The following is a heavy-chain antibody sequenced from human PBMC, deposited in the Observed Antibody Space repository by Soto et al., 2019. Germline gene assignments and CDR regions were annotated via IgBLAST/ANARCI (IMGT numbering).Heavy chain of an antibody. CDR3: AKLGMAPDTVTGYYRHYYGLDV. Sequence: GGSLRLSCAASGFTFSTYAMTWVRQAPGMGLERVSAISASGGATYYADSVKGRFTISRDNSNNTLYLQMNSLRAEDTAVYYCAKLGMAPDTVTGYYRHYYGLDVWGQGTTVTVSS. D-gene: IGHD3-9*01. V-gene: IGHV3-23*01. CDR1: GFTFSTYA. J-gene: IGHJ6*02. CDR2: ISASGGAT.